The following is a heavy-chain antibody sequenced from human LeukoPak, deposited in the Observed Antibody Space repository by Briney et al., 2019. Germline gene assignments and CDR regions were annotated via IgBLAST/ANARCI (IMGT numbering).Heavy chain of an antibody. CDR3: ARDLDYGGNGFFDY. D-gene: IGHD4-23*01. CDR2: INHSGST. Sequence: SETLSLTCAVYGGSFSGYYWSWIRQPPGKGLEWIGEINHSGSTNYNPSLKSRVTISVDTSKNQFSLKLSSVTAADTAVYYCARDLDYGGNGFFDYWGQGTLVTVSS. CDR1: GGSFSGYY. V-gene: IGHV4-34*01. J-gene: IGHJ4*02.